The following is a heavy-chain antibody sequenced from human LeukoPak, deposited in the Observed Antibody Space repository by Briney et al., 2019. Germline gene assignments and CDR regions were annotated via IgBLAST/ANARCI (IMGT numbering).Heavy chain of an antibody. CDR2: IYHSGST. D-gene: IGHD2-15*01. V-gene: IGHV4-30-2*01. Sequence: ASQTLSLTCAVSGGSISSGGYSWSWIRQPPGKGLEWIGYIYHSGSTNYNPSLKSRVTISVDTSKNQFSLKLSSVTAADTAVYYCARKCSGGSCERWGQGTLVTVSS. CDR1: GGSISSGGYS. CDR3: ARKCSGGSCER. J-gene: IGHJ4*02.